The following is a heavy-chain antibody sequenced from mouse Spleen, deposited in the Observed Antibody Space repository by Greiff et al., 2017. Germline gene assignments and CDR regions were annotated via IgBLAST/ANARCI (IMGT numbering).Heavy chain of an antibody. CDR1: GYTFTSYW. J-gene: IGHJ2*01. CDR3: ARGKNSSDS. CDR2: IDPSDSYT. Sequence: QVQLQQSGAELVRPGTSVKLSCKASGYTFTSYWMHWVKQRPGQGLEWIGVIDPSDSYTNYNQKFKGKATLTVDTSSSPAYMQLSSLTSEDSAVYYCARGKNSSDSWGQGTTLTVSS. V-gene: IGHV1-59*01.